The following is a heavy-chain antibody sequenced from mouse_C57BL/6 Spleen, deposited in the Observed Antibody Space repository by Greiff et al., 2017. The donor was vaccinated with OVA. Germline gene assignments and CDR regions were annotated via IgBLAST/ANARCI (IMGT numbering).Heavy chain of an antibody. J-gene: IGHJ2*01. CDR3: ARNYGSLDY. D-gene: IGHD1-1*01. V-gene: IGHV1-50*01. CDR2: IDPSDSYT. CDR1: GYTFTSYW. Sequence: QVQLQQPGAELVKPGASVKLSCKASGYTFTSYWMQWVKQRPGQGLEWIGEIDPSDSYTNYNQKFKGKATLTVDTSSSTAYMQRSSLTSEDSAVYYCARNYGSLDYWGQGTTLTVSS.